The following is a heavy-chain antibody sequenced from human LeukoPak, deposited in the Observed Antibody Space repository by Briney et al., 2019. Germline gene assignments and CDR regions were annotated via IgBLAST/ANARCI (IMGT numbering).Heavy chain of an antibody. CDR3: ARDQWLDAFDI. CDR1: GYTFTRYY. Sequence: ASVKVSCKASGYTFTRYYMHWVRQAPGQGLEWMGWINPNSGGTNYAQKFQGRVTMTRDTSISTAYMELSRLRSNDTAVYYCARDQWLDAFDIWGQGTMVTVSS. V-gene: IGHV1-2*02. D-gene: IGHD6-19*01. CDR2: INPNSGGT. J-gene: IGHJ3*02.